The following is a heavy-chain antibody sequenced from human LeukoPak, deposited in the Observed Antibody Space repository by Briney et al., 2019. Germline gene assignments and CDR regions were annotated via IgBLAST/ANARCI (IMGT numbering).Heavy chain of an antibody. D-gene: IGHD3-22*01. CDR1: GFSFSDYG. CDR2: ISHDGSKK. CDR3: ATLRPDSTGHDEWRSDASDI. V-gene: IGHV3-30*03. J-gene: IGHJ3*02. Sequence: GGSLRLSCAASGFSFSDYGFHWVRQAPGKGLESVALISHDGSKKDYGDSVKGRFTISRDNSKNSPHLQMNSLRAEDTAVYYCATLRPDSTGHDEWRSDASDIWGQGTMVTVSS.